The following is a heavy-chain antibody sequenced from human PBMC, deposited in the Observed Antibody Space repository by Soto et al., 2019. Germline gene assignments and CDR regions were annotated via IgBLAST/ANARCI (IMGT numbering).Heavy chain of an antibody. CDR1: GGSISSGGYY. D-gene: IGHD2-8*02. CDR2: LYRGDAT. J-gene: IGHJ4*02. CDR3: AKDRRLTWSFDY. V-gene: IGHV3-53*05. Sequence: ETLSLTCTVSGGSISSGGYYWSWVRQGPGKGLEYVSTLYRGDATYYADSVKGRFTISRDNSKNTVFLQMNSLRGEDTAVYFCAKDRRLTWSFDYWGQGILVTVSS.